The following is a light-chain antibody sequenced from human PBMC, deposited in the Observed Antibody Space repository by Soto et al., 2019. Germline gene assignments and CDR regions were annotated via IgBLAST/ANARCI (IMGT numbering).Light chain of an antibody. CDR1: QSVSSN. V-gene: IGKV3-11*01. J-gene: IGKJ1*01. Sequence: EIVLTQSPATLSVSPGVRATLSCRASQSVSSNLAWYQQKPGQAPRLLIYDASNRATGIPARFSGSGSGTDFTLTISSLEPEDFAVYYCQQRSNWPSWTFRQGTKVEIK. CDR2: DAS. CDR3: QQRSNWPSWT.